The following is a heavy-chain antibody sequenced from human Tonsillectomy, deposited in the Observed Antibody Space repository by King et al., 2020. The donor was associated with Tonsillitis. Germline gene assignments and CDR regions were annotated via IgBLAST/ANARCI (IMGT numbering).Heavy chain of an antibody. CDR3: AKGAIVATIFAPGDY. V-gene: IGHV3-30*18. J-gene: IGHJ4*02. Sequence: VQLVESGGGVVQPGRSLRLSCAASGFTFSSYGIHWVRQAPGKGLEWVAVISYDGSNKYFADSVKGRFTISRDNSKNTLYLQMNSLRPEDTAVYYCAKGAIVATIFAPGDYWGQGTLVTVSS. CDR1: GFTFSSYG. CDR2: ISYDGSNK. D-gene: IGHD5-12*01.